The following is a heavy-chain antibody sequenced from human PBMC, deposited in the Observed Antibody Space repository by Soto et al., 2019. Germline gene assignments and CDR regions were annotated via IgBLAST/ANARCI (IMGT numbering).Heavy chain of an antibody. Sequence: GGSLRLSCAASGFTFSSFGMHWVRQPPGKGLEWVAVISYDGSNKFYADSVKGRFTISRDNSKNTLYLQMNSLRDDDTAVYYCAKDLNSACFDYWGQGALVTVSS. J-gene: IGHJ4*02. V-gene: IGHV3-30*18. D-gene: IGHD6-19*01. CDR2: ISYDGSNK. CDR1: GFTFSSFG. CDR3: AKDLNSACFDY.